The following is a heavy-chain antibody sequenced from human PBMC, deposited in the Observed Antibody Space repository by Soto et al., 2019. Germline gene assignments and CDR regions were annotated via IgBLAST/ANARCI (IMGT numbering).Heavy chain of an antibody. CDR3: ARDQGLGAGYFDL. J-gene: IGHJ2*01. CDR2: IYRGSP. CDR1: GGSVSSGTYY. D-gene: IGHD7-27*01. Sequence: QVQLQESGPGQVKPSETLSLTCTVSGGSVSSGTYYYWSWIRQPAGKGLEWMGYIYRGSPNYNPSLESRVTTSVDTSKTQCSLMLRSVTAADTAVYYCARDQGLGAGYFDLWGRGSLVTVSS. V-gene: IGHV4-61*01.